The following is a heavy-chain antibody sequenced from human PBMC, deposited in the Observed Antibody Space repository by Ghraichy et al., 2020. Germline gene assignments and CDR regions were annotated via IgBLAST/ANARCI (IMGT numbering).Heavy chain of an antibody. D-gene: IGHD3-22*01. CDR3: ARGDSSGYDTDFDY. J-gene: IGHJ4*02. CDR1: GFTFSSYS. CDR2: ISSSSSTI. Sequence: GGSLRLSCAASGFTFSSYSMNWVRQAPGKGLEWVSYISSSSSTIYYADSVKGRFTISRDNAKNSLYLQMNSLRDEDTAVYYCARGDSSGYDTDFDYWGQGTLVTVSS. V-gene: IGHV3-48*02.